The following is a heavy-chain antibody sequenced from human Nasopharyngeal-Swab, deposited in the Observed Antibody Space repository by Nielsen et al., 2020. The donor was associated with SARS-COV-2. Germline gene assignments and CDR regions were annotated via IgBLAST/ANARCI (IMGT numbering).Heavy chain of an antibody. V-gene: IGHV3-64*01. CDR2: ITSNGGST. J-gene: IGHJ3*02. Sequence: GESLKISCAASGFTFSSYAMHWVRQAPGKGLEYISGITSNGGSTYSANSVKGRFTISRDNSKNTLYLQMGSLRSEDMAVYYCAGDDVGGAFDIWGQGTMVTVSS. D-gene: IGHD3-16*01. CDR3: AGDDVGGAFDI. CDR1: GFTFSSYA.